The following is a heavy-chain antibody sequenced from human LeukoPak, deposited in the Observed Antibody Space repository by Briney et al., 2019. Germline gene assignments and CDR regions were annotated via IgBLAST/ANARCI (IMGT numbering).Heavy chain of an antibody. V-gene: IGHV3-30-3*01. CDR2: ISYDGSNK. J-gene: IGHJ4*02. Sequence: GGSLRLSCAASGFTFSSYAMHWVRQAPGKGLEWVAVISYDGSNKYYADSVEGRFTISRDNSKSTLYLQMNSLRVEDTAVYYCASDREDTANLHYFDYWGQGTLVTVSS. CDR1: GFTFSSYA. D-gene: IGHD5-18*01. CDR3: ASDREDTANLHYFDY.